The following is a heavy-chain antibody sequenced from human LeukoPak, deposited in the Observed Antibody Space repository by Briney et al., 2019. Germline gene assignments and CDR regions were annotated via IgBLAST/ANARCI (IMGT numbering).Heavy chain of an antibody. D-gene: IGHD6-13*01. CDR1: GGSISSGSYY. CDR2: IYTSGST. V-gene: IGHV4-61*02. CDR3: ARGPYSSSWSVLYYYYMDV. Sequence: PSETLSLTCSVSGGSISSGSYYWTWIRQPAGKGLEWIGRIYTSGSTNYNPSLKSRVTISVDTSKNQFSLKLSSVTAADTAVYYCARGPYSSSWSVLYYYYMDVWGKGTTVTVSS. J-gene: IGHJ6*03.